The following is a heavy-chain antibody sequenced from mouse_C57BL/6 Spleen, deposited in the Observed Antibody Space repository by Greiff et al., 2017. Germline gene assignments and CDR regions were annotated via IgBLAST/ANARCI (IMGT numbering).Heavy chain of an antibody. V-gene: IGHV7-1*01. CDR2: SRNKANDYTT. D-gene: IGHD4-1*01. J-gene: IGHJ1*03. Sequence: EVQLVESGGGLVQSGRSLRLSCATSGFTFSDFYMEWVRQAPGKGLEWIAASRNKANDYTTEYSASVKGRFIVSRDTSQSILYLQMNALRAEDTAIYYCARDAPGRSYLYFDVWGTGTPVTVSS. CDR3: ARDAPGRSYLYFDV. CDR1: GFTFSDFY.